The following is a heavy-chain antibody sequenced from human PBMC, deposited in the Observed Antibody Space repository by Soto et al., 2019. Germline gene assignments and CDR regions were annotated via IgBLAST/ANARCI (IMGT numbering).Heavy chain of an antibody. Sequence: PSETLSLTCTVSGGSISSGGYYWSWIRQHPGKGLEWIGYIYYSGSTYYNPSLKSRVTISVDTSKNQFSLKLSSVTAADTAVYYCARVIWDDILIFFDYWGQGTLVTVSS. CDR2: IYYSGST. V-gene: IGHV4-31*03. CDR3: ARVIWDDILIFFDY. J-gene: IGHJ4*02. D-gene: IGHD3-9*01. CDR1: GGSISSGGYY.